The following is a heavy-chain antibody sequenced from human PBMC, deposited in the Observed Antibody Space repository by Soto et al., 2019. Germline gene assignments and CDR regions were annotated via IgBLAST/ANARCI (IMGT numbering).Heavy chain of an antibody. V-gene: IGHV3-21*06. Sequence: EVQLVESGGGLVKPGGSLRLSCAASGFTFSRFTMNWVRQAPGKELEWVSAISSNSAYIYYANSVRGRFTISRDNAKISVYLQMNSLRAEDTAVYYCARDAGGVSSSEGWFDPWGQGTLVTVSS. CDR2: ISSNSAYI. CDR1: GFTFSRFT. J-gene: IGHJ5*02. D-gene: IGHD6-6*01. CDR3: ARDAGGVSSSEGWFDP.